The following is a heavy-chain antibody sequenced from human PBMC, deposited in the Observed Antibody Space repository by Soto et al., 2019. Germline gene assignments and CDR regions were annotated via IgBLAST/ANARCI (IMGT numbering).Heavy chain of an antibody. CDR2: IYYSGST. V-gene: IGHV4-30-4*01. CDR1: GGSISSGDYY. CDR3: ARDKDRGLRGDRGHYGMDV. D-gene: IGHD2-21*02. Sequence: SETLSLTCTVSGGSISSGDYYWSWIRQPPGKGLEWIGYIYYSGSTYYNPSLKSRVTISVDTSKNQFSLKLSSVTAADTAVYYCARDKDRGLRGDRGHYGMDVWGQGTTVTVSS. J-gene: IGHJ6*02.